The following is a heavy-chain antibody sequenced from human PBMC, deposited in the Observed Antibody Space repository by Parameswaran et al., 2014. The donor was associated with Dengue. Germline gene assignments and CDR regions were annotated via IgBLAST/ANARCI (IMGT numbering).Heavy chain of an antibody. Sequence: QAGGSLRLSCAASGFTFSSYSMNWVRQAPGKGLVWVSRINSDGSSTSYADSVKGRFTISRDNAKNTLYLQMNSLRAEDTAVYYCAREYYDFWSGPPRDAFDIWGQGTMVTVSS. CDR2: INSDGSST. D-gene: IGHD3-3*01. CDR3: AREYYDFWSGPPRDAFDI. J-gene: IGHJ3*02. CDR1: GFTFSSYS. V-gene: IGHV3-74*01.